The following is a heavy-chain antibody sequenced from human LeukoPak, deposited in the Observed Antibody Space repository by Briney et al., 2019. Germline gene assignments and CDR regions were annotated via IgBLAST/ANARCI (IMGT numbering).Heavy chain of an antibody. CDR1: RFPFSSHA. CDR2: ISISGDRT. Sequence: GGSLRLSCEVSRFPFSSHAMSWVRQAPGRGLEWVSGISISGDRTYYADSVQGRFTISRDNSKNTVFLHMDSLRVDDTAVYYCANEEVPNDYCGQGTLVTVSS. D-gene: IGHD4/OR15-4a*01. V-gene: IGHV3-23*01. J-gene: IGHJ4*02. CDR3: ANEEVPNDY.